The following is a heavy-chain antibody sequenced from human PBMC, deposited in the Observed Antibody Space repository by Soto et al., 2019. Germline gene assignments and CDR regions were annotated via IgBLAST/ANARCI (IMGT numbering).Heavy chain of an antibody. Sequence: QVQLVQSGTEVKKTGSSVKVSCKASGGTFSTFGISWVRQAPGQGVEWMGGIIPYFGTARYSQKFEDRITITADESTNTVYMDLRSLTSEDTAIYYCANSAPMDAGDKYYYDFWGQGALVTVSS. CDR2: IIPYFGTA. V-gene: IGHV1-69*01. D-gene: IGHD4-17*01. CDR3: ANSAPMDAGDKYYYDF. J-gene: IGHJ4*02. CDR1: GGTFSTFG.